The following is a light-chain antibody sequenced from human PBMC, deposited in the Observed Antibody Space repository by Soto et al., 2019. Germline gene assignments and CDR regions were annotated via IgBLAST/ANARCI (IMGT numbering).Light chain of an antibody. V-gene: IGLV2-23*01. J-gene: IGLJ1*01. Sequence: LTQPASVSGSPGQSITISCTGTSSDVGSYNLVSWYQQHPGKAPKLMIYEGGKRPSGVSNRFSGSKSGNTASLTISGLQAEDEADYYCCSYAGSSSYVFGTGTKVTVL. CDR3: CSYAGSSSYV. CDR1: SSDVGSYNL. CDR2: EGG.